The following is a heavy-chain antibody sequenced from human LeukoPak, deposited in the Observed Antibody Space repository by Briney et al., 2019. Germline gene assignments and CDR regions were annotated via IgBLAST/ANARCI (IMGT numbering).Heavy chain of an antibody. CDR2: INSNGDIT. CDR3: VKSPHASSSYFDY. J-gene: IGHJ4*02. Sequence: RGSLRLSCSASGFTFRSFAMHWVRQAPRGRLEYVSAINSNGDITDYADSVKGRFTTSRDNSKNTLFLQMSSLRAEDTAVYYCVKSPHASSSYFDYWGQGTLVTVSS. CDR1: GFTFRSFA. D-gene: IGHD6-13*01. V-gene: IGHV3-64D*06.